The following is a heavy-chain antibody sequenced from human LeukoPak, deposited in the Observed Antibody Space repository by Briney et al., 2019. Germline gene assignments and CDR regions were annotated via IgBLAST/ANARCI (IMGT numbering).Heavy chain of an antibody. J-gene: IGHJ4*02. CDR2: IYSGGST. D-gene: IGHD6-19*01. CDR3: AREKRQWLVLYYFDY. Sequence: GGSLRLSCAASGFTVSSNYMSWVRQAPGKGLEWVSVIYSGGSTYYADSVKGRFTISRDNSKNTLYLQMNSLRAEDTAVYYCAREKRQWLVLYYFDYWGQGTLVTVSS. CDR1: GFTVSSNY. V-gene: IGHV3-66*02.